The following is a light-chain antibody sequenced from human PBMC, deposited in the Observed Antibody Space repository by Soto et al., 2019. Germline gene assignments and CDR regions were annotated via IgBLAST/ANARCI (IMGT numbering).Light chain of an antibody. CDR3: QQCSFSPLT. J-gene: IGKJ4*01. Sequence: EIVLTQSPGTLSLSPGERATLSCRASQSVTNNYLAWYQQKPGQAPRLLIDDASRRATGIPDRFSGSGSGTYFTLTISTLEPEDFAVYYCQQCSFSPLTFGGGTMVEIK. CDR1: QSVTNNY. V-gene: IGKV3-20*01. CDR2: DAS.